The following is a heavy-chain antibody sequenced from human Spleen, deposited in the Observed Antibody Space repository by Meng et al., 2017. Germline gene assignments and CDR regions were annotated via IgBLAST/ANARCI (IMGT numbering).Heavy chain of an antibody. D-gene: IGHD3-16*02. CDR3: ARSYRRFVTPIEH. CDR2: IYPNDSDT. V-gene: IGHV5-51*01. J-gene: IGHJ1*01. CDR1: GFNFATYW. Sequence: GESLKISCRASGFNFATYWIGWVRQMPGKGLEWMGNIYPNDSDTRYNPSFQGRVTISADKSISTAYLQWSGLQASDTAMYFCARSYRRFVTPIEHWGQGTLVTVSS.